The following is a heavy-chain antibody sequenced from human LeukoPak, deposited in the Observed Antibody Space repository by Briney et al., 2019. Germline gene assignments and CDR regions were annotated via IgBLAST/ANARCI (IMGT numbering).Heavy chain of an antibody. J-gene: IGHJ3*02. D-gene: IGHD6-6*01. V-gene: IGHV1-18*01. CDR1: GYTFTSYG. Sequence: ASVKVSCKASGYTFTSYGISWVRQAPGQGLEWMGWISAYNGNTNYAQKLQGRVTMTTDTSTSSAYMELRSLRSDDTAVYYCARDGYSSSSAAFDIWGQGTMVTVSS. CDR3: ARDGYSSSSAAFDI. CDR2: ISAYNGNT.